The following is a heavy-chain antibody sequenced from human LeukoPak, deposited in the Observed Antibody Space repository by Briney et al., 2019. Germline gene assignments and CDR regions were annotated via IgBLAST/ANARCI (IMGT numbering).Heavy chain of an antibody. J-gene: IGHJ4*02. CDR1: GYTFTGYY. Sequence: ASVKVSCKASGYTFTGYYMHWVRQAPGQGLEWMGWMNPNSGNTGYAQKFQGRVTMTRNTSISTAYMELSSLRSEDTAVYYCASGIAAAGTPVAFDYWGQGTLVTVSS. V-gene: IGHV1-8*02. CDR3: ASGIAAAGTPVAFDY. CDR2: MNPNSGNT. D-gene: IGHD6-13*01.